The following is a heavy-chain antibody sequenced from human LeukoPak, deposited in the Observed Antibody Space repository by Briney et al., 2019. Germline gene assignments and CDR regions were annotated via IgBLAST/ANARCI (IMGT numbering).Heavy chain of an antibody. D-gene: IGHD1-26*01. Sequence: PGGSLRLSCAASGFTFSSYAMSWVRQAPGKGLEWVSAISGTGGSTYYADSVKGRFTISRDNSKNTRYLQMNSLRAEDTAVYYCAKGRGVSSGSFNYWGQGTLVTVSS. CDR3: AKGRGVSSGSFNY. CDR2: ISGTGGST. CDR1: GFTFSSYA. J-gene: IGHJ4*02. V-gene: IGHV3-23*01.